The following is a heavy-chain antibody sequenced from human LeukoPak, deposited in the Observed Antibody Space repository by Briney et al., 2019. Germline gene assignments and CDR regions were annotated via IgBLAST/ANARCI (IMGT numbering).Heavy chain of an antibody. V-gene: IGHV3-21*01. CDR3: ARESSSSVYFEF. J-gene: IGHJ4*02. CDR2: ISGSSRYI. CDR1: GFTFTSYT. Sequence: PGGSLRLSCAASGFTFTSYTMNWVRQAPGKGLEWVSSISGSSRYIYYADSLKGRFTISRDNAKDSLYLQMSSLRAEDTAVYYCARESSSSVYFEFWGQGTLVSVSS. D-gene: IGHD3-3*01.